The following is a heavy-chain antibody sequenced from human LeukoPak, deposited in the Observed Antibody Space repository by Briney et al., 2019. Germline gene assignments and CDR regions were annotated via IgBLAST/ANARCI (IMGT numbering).Heavy chain of an antibody. CDR1: GHTITEVS. V-gene: IGHV1-24*01. CDR2: FEPEDGET. Sequence: ASLKVSCKVSGHTITEVSMHWVRQAPGKGLEWMGGFEPEDGETIYAQKFQGRVTMTEDTSTDTAYMELSSLISDDTAVYYCATNKDYNSYCSWSLGTLVTVSS. CDR3: ATNKDYNSYCS. J-gene: IGHJ4*02. D-gene: IGHD1-1*01.